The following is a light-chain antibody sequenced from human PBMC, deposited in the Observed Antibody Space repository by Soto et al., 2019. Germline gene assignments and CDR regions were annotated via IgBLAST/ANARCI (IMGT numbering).Light chain of an antibody. V-gene: IGLV2-23*01. CDR1: SSNIGSYNF. CDR3: CSYAGTSSWV. Sequence: QSVLTQPASVSGSPGQSITISCTGTSSNIGSYNFVSWYQQRPGRAPKLMIFEATKLPSGVPPRFSGSKSGNTASLTISGLQAEDEADYYCCSYAGTSSWVFGGGTKVTVL. J-gene: IGLJ3*02. CDR2: EAT.